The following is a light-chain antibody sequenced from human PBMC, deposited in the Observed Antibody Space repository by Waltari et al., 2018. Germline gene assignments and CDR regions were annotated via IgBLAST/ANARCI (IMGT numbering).Light chain of an antibody. CDR2: VVS. J-gene: IGLJ1*01. V-gene: IGLV2-14*03. CDR1: SSDVGAFDY. Sequence: QSALSQPASVSGSPGQSITISCTGTSSDVGAFDYVSWYQQHPSKAPKLMIYVVSDRPSGVSNRFSGSKSGNTASLTISGLQAEDEADYYCSSYTTTYKLVFGSGTRVTVL. CDR3: SSYTTTYKLV.